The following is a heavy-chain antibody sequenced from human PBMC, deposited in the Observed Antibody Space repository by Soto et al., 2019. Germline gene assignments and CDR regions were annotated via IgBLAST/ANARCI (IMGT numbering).Heavy chain of an antibody. CDR1: GGSFSGYY. CDR2: INHSGST. V-gene: IGHV4-34*01. D-gene: IGHD4-17*01. Sequence: SETLSLTCAVYGGSFSGYYWSWIRQPPGKGLEWIGEINHSGSTNYNPSLKSRVTISVDTSKNQFSLKLSSVTAADTAVYYCARLDYGDYDFDDWGQGTLVTVSS. J-gene: IGHJ4*02. CDR3: ARLDYGDYDFDD.